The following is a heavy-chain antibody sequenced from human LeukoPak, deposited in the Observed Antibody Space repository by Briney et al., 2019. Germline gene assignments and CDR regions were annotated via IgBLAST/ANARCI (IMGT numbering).Heavy chain of an antibody. CDR2: IYYSGST. D-gene: IGHD3-3*01. J-gene: IGHJ4*02. V-gene: IGHV4-61*10. Sequence: SQTLSLTCTVSGGSISSGSYYWSWIRQPAGKGLEWIGYIYYSGSTNYNPSLKSRVTISVDTSKNQFSLKLSSVTAADTAVYYCARGRGASPYYDFWSGYYSGLFDYWGQGTLVTVSS. CDR1: GGSISSGSYY. CDR3: ARGRGASPYYDFWSGYYSGLFDY.